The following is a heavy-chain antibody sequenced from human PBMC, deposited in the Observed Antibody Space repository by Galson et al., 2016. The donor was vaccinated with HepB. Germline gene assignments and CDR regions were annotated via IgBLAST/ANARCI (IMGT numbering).Heavy chain of an antibody. CDR1: GFIFSSYG. V-gene: IGHV3-23*01. D-gene: IGHD3-10*01. CDR2: ISALHDQI. Sequence: SLRLSCAGTGFIFSSYGMSWVRQAPGKGLEWVSVISALHDQIYYADSVKGRFTIPRDNSKSRLFLQMSSLSAEDTAIYYCVIMVRGISTGPFDYWGQGTLVVVSS. J-gene: IGHJ4*02. CDR3: VIMVRGISTGPFDY.